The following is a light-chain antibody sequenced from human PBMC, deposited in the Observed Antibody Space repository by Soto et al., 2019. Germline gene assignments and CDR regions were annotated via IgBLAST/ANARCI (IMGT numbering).Light chain of an antibody. V-gene: IGLV1-40*01. CDR3: QSYDSSLSGWV. Sequence: QSVLTQPPSVSGAPGQRVTISCTGSSSNIGAGYDVHWYQQLPGTAPKVLIYGNSNRPSGVPDRFSGSKSGPSASLAITGLQAEDEADYYCQSYDSSLSGWVFGGGTKVTVL. CDR1: SSNIGAGYD. J-gene: IGLJ3*02. CDR2: GNS.